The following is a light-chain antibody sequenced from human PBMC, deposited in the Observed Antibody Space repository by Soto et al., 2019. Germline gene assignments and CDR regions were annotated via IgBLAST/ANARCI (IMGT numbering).Light chain of an antibody. CDR2: GAS. CDR3: QQYNIWPWT. Sequence: EIVLTQSPATLSLSPGERATLSCRASQSVSSYLAWYQQKPGQAPRLLIYGASTRATGIPARFSGSGSGTEFTLTISSLQSEDFAVYYCQQYNIWPWTFGQGTKVDIK. V-gene: IGKV3-15*01. CDR1: QSVSSY. J-gene: IGKJ1*01.